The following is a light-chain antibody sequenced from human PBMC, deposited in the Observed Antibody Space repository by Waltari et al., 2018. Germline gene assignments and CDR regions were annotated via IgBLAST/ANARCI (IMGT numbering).Light chain of an antibody. CDR2: DDS. CDR1: NIGDRT. CDR3: QVWDDSSDHVV. J-gene: IGLJ2*01. Sequence: SYVLTQPPSVSVAPGKTAMITCGADNIGDRTVHWYQKRPGQAPVLVVVDDSDRPAGIPERFSGPNSGDTATLTISRVEAGDEADYSCQVWDDSSDHVVFGGGTKLTVL. V-gene: IGLV3-21*03.